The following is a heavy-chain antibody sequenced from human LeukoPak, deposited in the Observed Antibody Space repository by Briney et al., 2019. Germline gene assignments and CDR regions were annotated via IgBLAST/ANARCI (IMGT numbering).Heavy chain of an antibody. D-gene: IGHD3-10*01. CDR2: IYHSGST. J-gene: IGHJ3*02. V-gene: IGHV4-4*02. CDR3: ASRSGSFSDALDI. Sequence: SGTLSLTCAVSGGSISSSNWWSWVRQPPGKGLQWIGEIYHSGSTNYNSSLKSRVTISVDKSKNQFSLKLSSVTAADTAVYYCASRSGSFSDALDIWGQGTLVTVSS. CDR1: GGSISSSNW.